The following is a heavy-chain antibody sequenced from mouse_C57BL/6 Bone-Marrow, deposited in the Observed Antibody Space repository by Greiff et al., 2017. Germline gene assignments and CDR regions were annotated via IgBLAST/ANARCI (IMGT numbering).Heavy chain of an antibody. CDR2: IDPSDSET. CDR1: GYTFTSYW. J-gene: IGHJ3*01. V-gene: IGHV1-52*01. Sequence: GQLQQPGAELVRPGASVKLSCKASGYTFTSYWMHWGKQRPIQGLEWIGNIDPSDSETHYNQKFKDKATLTVDKSSRTAYMQLSSLTSEGSEVYYCARECVLGFAYWGQGTLVTVSA. CDR3: ARECVLGFAY.